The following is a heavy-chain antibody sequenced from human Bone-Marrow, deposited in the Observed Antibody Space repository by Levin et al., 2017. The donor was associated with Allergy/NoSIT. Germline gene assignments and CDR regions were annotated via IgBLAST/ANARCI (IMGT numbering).Heavy chain of an antibody. CDR3: AKDRDSSSARAYGLDV. CDR1: GFTFSTYA. CDR2: ISGSGSIT. Sequence: GESLKISCAASGFTFSTYAMTWVRQAPGKGLEWICSISGSGSITYYGDSVKGRFTISRDNSRDTLYLQMSSLRAEDTAVYFCAKDRDSSSARAYGLDVWGQGTTVTVSS. V-gene: IGHV3-23*02. D-gene: IGHD3-22*01. J-gene: IGHJ6*02.